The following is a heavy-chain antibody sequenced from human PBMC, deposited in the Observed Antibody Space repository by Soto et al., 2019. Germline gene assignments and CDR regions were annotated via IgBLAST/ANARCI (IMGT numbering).Heavy chain of an antibody. Sequence: EVEVVESGGGLVQPGESLRLSCAASGFIFTNYWMHWVRQVPGRGLVWVSGITHDGSGTKYADSVKGRFTISRDNAKNTVYLQMNSLRPEDKAVYYCGSVFEYWGRGTLVTVSS. CDR2: ITHDGSGT. V-gene: IGHV3-74*01. CDR3: GSVFEY. J-gene: IGHJ4*01. CDR1: GFIFTNYW.